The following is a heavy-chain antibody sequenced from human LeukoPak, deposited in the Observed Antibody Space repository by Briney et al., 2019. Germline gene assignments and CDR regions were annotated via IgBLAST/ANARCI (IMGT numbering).Heavy chain of an antibody. J-gene: IGHJ4*02. CDR3: ARSPYYDILAGFYYYFDY. CDR2: ISITGDTT. Sequence: GGSLRLSCAASGFTFSSYEMSWVRQAPGRGLEWVSSISITGDTTYYADSVKGRLTISRDNSKSTLYLQMNSLRAEDTATYYCARSPYYDILAGFYYYFDYWGQGTLVTVSS. D-gene: IGHD3-9*01. CDR1: GFTFSSYE. V-gene: IGHV3-48*03.